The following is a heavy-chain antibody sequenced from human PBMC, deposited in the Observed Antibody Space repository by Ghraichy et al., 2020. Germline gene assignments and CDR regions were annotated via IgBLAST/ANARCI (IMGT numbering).Heavy chain of an antibody. CDR1: GFTFSSYA. V-gene: IGHV3-30-3*01. J-gene: IGHJ6*02. CDR2: ISYDGSNK. CDR3: ARANRGGIAAGGDYYGMDV. D-gene: IGHD6-25*01. Sequence: GGSLRLSCAASGFTFSSYAMHWVRQAPGKGLEWVAVISYDGSNKYYADSVKGRFTISRDNSKNTLYLQMNSLRAEDTTVYYCARANRGGIAAGGDYYGMDVWGQGTTVTVSS.